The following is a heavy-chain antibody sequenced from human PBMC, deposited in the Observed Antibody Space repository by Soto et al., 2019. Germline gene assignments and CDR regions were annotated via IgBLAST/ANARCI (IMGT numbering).Heavy chain of an antibody. Sequence: GASVKVSCKASGYTFNSYGISWVRQAPGQGLEWLGWISPYNDDTKYAQRLQGRVTMSTDTSSRTAYMHLRSLRSDDTAVYFCARGGYYDSSGSRNYHYYGMDVWGQGTTVTVS. CDR1: GYTFNSYG. J-gene: IGHJ6*02. D-gene: IGHD3-22*01. V-gene: IGHV1-18*01. CDR3: ARGGYYDSSGSRNYHYYGMDV. CDR2: ISPYNDDT.